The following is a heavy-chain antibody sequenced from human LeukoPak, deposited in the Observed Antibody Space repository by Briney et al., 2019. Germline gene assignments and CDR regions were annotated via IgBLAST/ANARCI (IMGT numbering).Heavy chain of an antibody. CDR2: INPNSGGT. D-gene: IGHD6-6*01. Sequence: GASVKVSCKASGYTFTGYYMHWARQAPGQGLEWMGWINPNSGGTNYAQKFQGRVTMTRDTSISTAYMELSRLRSDDTAVYYCASDSREYSSSSSFDYWGQGTLVTVSS. CDR1: GYTFTGYY. J-gene: IGHJ4*02. V-gene: IGHV1-2*02. CDR3: ASDSREYSSSSSFDY.